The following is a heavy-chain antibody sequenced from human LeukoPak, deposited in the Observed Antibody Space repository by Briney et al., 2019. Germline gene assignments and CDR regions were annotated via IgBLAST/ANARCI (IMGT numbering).Heavy chain of an antibody. CDR3: ARDGGGYSSSWYNWFDP. CDR1: GYSLSSGYY. Sequence: SETLSLTCTVSGYSLSSGYYWGWTRQPPGKGLEWIGSIYHSGSTYYNPSLKSRITISVDTSKNQFSLNMSSVTAADTAFYYCARDGGGYSSSWYNWFDPWGQGTLVTVSS. D-gene: IGHD6-13*01. J-gene: IGHJ5*02. V-gene: IGHV4-38-2*02. CDR2: IYHSGST.